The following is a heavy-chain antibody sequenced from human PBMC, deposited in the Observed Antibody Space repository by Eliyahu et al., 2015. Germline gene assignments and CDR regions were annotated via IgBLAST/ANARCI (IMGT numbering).Heavy chain of an antibody. V-gene: IGHV3-23*01. CDR1: GFXFSSYA. Sequence: EVQLLESGGGLVQPGXSLRLSCAASGFXFSSYAMSWVRQAPGKGLEWVSAISGSGGSTYYADSVKGRFTISRDNSKNTLYLQMNSLRAEDTAVYYCANELWTTVTSIYWGQGTLVTVSS. D-gene: IGHD4-17*01. CDR3: ANELWTTVTSIY. J-gene: IGHJ4*02. CDR2: ISGSGGST.